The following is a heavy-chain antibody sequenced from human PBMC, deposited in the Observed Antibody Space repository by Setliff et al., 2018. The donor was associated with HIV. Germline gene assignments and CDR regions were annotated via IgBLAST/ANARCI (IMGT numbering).Heavy chain of an antibody. CDR3: ARDSANGKTANLNYLDV. V-gene: IGHV4-31*03. CDR1: GGSRSSSGDY. J-gene: IGHJ6*03. CDR2: IYYTGRT. Sequence: LSLTCTVSGGSRSSSGDYWSWVRQHPGKGQEWIGYIYYTGRTYSNPSLQSRVRISVDTSKNQFSLRLSSVTAADTAVEYCARDSANGKTANLNYLDVWGKGTTVTVSS. D-gene: IGHD2-8*01.